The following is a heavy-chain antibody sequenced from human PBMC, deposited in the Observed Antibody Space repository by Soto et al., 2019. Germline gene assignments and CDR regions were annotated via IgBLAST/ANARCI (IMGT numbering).Heavy chain of an antibody. V-gene: IGHV3-74*01. Sequence: EVQLVESGGGLVQPGGSLRLSCAASGFTFSSYWMHWVRQAPGKGLVWVSRTHSDGSSTSYADSVKGRFTISRDNAMNTMYLQMNSLRAEDTAVYYCARGSSHHDFWSGYYDNWFDPWGQGTLVTVSS. CDR3: ARGSSHHDFWSGYYDNWFDP. CDR2: THSDGSST. CDR1: GFTFSSYW. J-gene: IGHJ5*02. D-gene: IGHD3-3*01.